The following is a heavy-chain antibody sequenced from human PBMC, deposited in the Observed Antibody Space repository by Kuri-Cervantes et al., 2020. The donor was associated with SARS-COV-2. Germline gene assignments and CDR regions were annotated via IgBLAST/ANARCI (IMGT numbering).Heavy chain of an antibody. Sequence: ESLKISCTVSGGSISSSSYYWGWIRQPPGKGLEWIGSIYYSGSTYYNPSLKSRVTISVDTSKNQFSLKLSSVTAADTAVYYCARARIVGANVDALDIWGQGTMVTVSS. CDR3: ARARIVGANVDALDI. V-gene: IGHV4-39*07. CDR1: GGSISSSSYY. D-gene: IGHD1-26*01. CDR2: IYYSGST. J-gene: IGHJ3*02.